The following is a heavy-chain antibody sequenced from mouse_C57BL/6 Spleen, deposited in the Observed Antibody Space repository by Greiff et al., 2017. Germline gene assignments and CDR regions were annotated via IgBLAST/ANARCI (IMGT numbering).Heavy chain of an antibody. V-gene: IGHV5-9*01. CDR3: ARHGALYYGNYPSWFGY. CDR1: GFTFSSYT. D-gene: IGHD2-1*01. J-gene: IGHJ3*01. CDR2: ISGGGGNT. Sequence: EVQLVESGGGLVKPGGSLKLSCAASGFTFSSYTMSWVRQTPEKRLEWVATISGGGGNTYYPDSVKGRFTISRDNAKNTLYLQMSSLRSEDTALYYCARHGALYYGNYPSWFGYWGQGTLVTVSA.